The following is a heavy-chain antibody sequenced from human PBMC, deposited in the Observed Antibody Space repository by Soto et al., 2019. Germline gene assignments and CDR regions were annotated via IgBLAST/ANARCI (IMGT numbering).Heavy chain of an antibody. CDR1: GGSIGSYY. Sequence: ASVTQSHPSTVSGGSIGSYYWSWIRQPPGKGLEWIGYIYYSGSTNYDPSLKSRVTISVDTSKNQFSLKLSSVTAADSAVYYCARTRRYGGLEYWVQGT. CDR2: IYYSGST. CDR3: ARTRRYGGLEY. D-gene: IGHD4-17*01. V-gene: IGHV4-59*01. J-gene: IGHJ4*02.